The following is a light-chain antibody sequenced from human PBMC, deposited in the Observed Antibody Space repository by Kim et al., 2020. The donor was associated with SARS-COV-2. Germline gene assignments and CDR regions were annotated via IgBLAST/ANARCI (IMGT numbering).Light chain of an antibody. Sequence: EIALTQSPGTLSLSPGERATLSCRASHFVRNNYLAWYQQKPGQAPSLLIYGASNRATGFPDRFSGSGSGTDFTLTINRVEPEDFAVYYCQHYGTSPYSFGQGTELEI. CDR3: QHYGTSPYS. V-gene: IGKV3-20*01. J-gene: IGKJ2*03. CDR2: GAS. CDR1: HFVRNNY.